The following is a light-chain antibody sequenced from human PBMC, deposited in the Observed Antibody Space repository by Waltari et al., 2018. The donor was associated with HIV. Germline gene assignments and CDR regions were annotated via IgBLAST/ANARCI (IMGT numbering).Light chain of an antibody. Sequence: QSVLTQPPSASGTPGQRVTISCSGSSSNIGSNTVNWYQQLPGTAPKLLIYSNNLRPSGFPARFSGSKSGTSASLAISGLQSEDEADYYCAAWDDSLNGVVFGGGTKLTVL. CDR2: SNN. J-gene: IGLJ2*01. V-gene: IGLV1-44*01. CDR1: SSNIGSNT. CDR3: AAWDDSLNGVV.